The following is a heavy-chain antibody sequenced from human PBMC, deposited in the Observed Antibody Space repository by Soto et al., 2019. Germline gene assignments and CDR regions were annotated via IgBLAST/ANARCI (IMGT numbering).Heavy chain of an antibody. CDR3: ARHVPAAGYYYGMDV. J-gene: IGHJ6*02. Sequence: QVQLVQSGAEVKKPGSSVKVSCKASGGTFSSYAISWVRQAPGQGLEWMGGIIPIFGTANYAQKFQGRATXTXXXAXRTAYMELSSLRSEDTAVYYCARHVPAAGYYYGMDVWGQGTTVTVSS. D-gene: IGHD2-2*01. V-gene: IGHV1-69*05. CDR2: IIPIFGTA. CDR1: GGTFSSYA.